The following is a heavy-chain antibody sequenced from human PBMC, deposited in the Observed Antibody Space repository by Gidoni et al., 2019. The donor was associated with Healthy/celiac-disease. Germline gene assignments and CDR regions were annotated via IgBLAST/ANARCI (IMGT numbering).Heavy chain of an antibody. Sequence: QVQLQESGPGLVKPSATLSPTCTVPGCPISSYYWSWIRQPAGKGLEWIGRIYTSGSTNYNPSLKSRVTMSVDTSKNQFSLKLSSVTAADTAVYYCAREGRFLEWLVDYWGQGTLVTVSS. D-gene: IGHD3-3*01. CDR2: IYTSGST. CDR1: GCPISSYY. J-gene: IGHJ4*02. CDR3: AREGRFLEWLVDY. V-gene: IGHV4-4*07.